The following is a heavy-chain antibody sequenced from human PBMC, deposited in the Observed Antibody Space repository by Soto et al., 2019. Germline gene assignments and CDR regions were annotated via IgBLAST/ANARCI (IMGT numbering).Heavy chain of an antibody. CDR1: GYTFTSYD. V-gene: IGHV1-3*01. Sequence: GASVKVSCKASGYTFTSYDINWVRQATGQRLEWMGWINAGNGNTKYSQKFQGRVTITRDTSASTAYMELSSLRSEDTAVYYCAREGTEAQYYDFWSGYYNTGAAFDYWGQGTLVTVSS. CDR3: AREGTEAQYYDFWSGYYNTGAAFDY. D-gene: IGHD3-3*01. J-gene: IGHJ4*02. CDR2: INAGNGNT.